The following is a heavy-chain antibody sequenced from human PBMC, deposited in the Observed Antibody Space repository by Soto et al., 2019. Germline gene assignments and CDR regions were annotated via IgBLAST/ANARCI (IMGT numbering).Heavy chain of an antibody. D-gene: IGHD3-10*01. Sequence: EVQLVESGGGLVKPGGSLRLSCAASGFTLSNYRMNWVRQAPGKGLEWVSSITSSSSYIYYADSVKGRFTISRDNAKNSLDLQMTSLRAEDTAVYYCARDRVYGSGSYYSDYWGQGTLVTVSS. CDR2: ITSSSSYI. CDR3: ARDRVYGSGSYYSDY. V-gene: IGHV3-21*01. CDR1: GFTLSNYR. J-gene: IGHJ4*02.